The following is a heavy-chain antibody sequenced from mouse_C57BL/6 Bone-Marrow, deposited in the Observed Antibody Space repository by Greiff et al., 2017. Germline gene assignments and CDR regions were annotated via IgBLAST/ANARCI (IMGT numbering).Heavy chain of an antibody. D-gene: IGHD1-1*01. CDR3: AREEPLTTVVPFDY. Sequence: QVHVKQPGAELVMPGASVKLSCKASGYTFTSYWMHWVKQRPGQGLEWIGEIDPSDSYTNYNQKFKGKSTLTVDKSSSTAYMQLSSLTSEDSAVYYCAREEPLTTVVPFDYWGQGTTLTVSS. V-gene: IGHV1-69*01. J-gene: IGHJ2*01. CDR1: GYTFTSYW. CDR2: IDPSDSYT.